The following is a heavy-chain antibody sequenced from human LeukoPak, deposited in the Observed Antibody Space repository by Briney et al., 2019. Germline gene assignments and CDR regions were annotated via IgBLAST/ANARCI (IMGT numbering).Heavy chain of an antibody. CDR3: AQRGRGAAAAFDY. Sequence: GGSLRLSCAASGFTFSSYAMSWVRQAPGKGLEWVSAISGSGGSTYYADSVKGRVTISRDNSKNTLYLKMNSLRAEATAVYYCAQRGRGAAAAFDYWGQGTLVTVSS. J-gene: IGHJ4*02. CDR2: ISGSGGST. CDR1: GFTFSSYA. V-gene: IGHV3-23*01. D-gene: IGHD6-13*01.